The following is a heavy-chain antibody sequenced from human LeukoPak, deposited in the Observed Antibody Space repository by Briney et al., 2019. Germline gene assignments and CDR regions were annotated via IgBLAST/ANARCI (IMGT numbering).Heavy chain of an antibody. V-gene: IGHV4-39*01. CDR3: ARRSHSPSGSPY. CDR1: GGSISTSAVC. CDR2: LYYGATN. D-gene: IGHD3-10*01. Sequence: SETLSLTCSVSGGSISTSAVCWAWIRRPPGKGLEWNVSLYYGATNYYNPSLRSRVTIYGDTSKDQIYLELASVADADTAVYYCARRSHSPSGSPYWGQGTQVTVSS. J-gene: IGHJ4*02.